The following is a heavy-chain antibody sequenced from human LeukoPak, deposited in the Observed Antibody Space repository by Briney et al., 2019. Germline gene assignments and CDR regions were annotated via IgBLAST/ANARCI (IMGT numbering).Heavy chain of an antibody. D-gene: IGHD6-6*01. V-gene: IGHV3-7*01. Sequence: SGGSLRLSYAASGFTFSRYWMSWVRQAPGKGLEWVANIKEDGSEQYYVDSVKGRFATFRDNAKNSLYLQMHSLRAEDTAVYYCASFSAARRCFDYWGQGTLVTVSS. J-gene: IGHJ4*02. CDR2: IKEDGSEQ. CDR1: GFTFSRYW. CDR3: ASFSAARRCFDY.